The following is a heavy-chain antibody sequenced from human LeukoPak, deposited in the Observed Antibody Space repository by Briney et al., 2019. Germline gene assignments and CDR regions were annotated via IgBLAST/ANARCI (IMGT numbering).Heavy chain of an antibody. J-gene: IGHJ4*02. Sequence: SETLSLTCTVSGGSISSYYWSWIRQPPGKGLEWIGYIYYSGSTNYNPSLKSRVTISVDTSKNQFSLKLSSVTAADTAVYYCARDQYPNWGYDYWGQGTLVTVSS. V-gene: IGHV4-59*01. D-gene: IGHD7-27*01. CDR2: IYYSGST. CDR1: GGSISSYY. CDR3: ARDQYPNWGYDY.